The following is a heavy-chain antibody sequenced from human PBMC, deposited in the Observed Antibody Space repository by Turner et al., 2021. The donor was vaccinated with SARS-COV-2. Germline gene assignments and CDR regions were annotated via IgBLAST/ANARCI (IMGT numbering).Heavy chain of an antibody. CDR1: GYTLSSYF. D-gene: IGHD1-7*01. CDR2: INPGDGST. CDR3: ARAIRVGTISDY. J-gene: IGHJ4*02. Sequence: QVQLVQSGAEVQQPGASVKVSCKASGYTLSSYFLHWVRQAPGQGLEWMGIINPGDGSTRFAQKFQGRITMTTDTSTSTVYMEMGSLRSEDTAVYYCARAIRVGTISDYWGQGTLVTVSS. V-gene: IGHV1-46*01.